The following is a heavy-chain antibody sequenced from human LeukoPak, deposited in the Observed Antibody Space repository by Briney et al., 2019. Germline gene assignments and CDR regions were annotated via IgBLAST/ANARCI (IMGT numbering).Heavy chain of an antibody. CDR3: AKDIGVGATSDAFDI. CDR1: GFTFDDYA. D-gene: IGHD1-26*01. CDR2: ISWNSGSI. J-gene: IGHJ3*02. Sequence: GGSLRLSCAASGFTFDDYAMHWVRQAPGKGLEWVSGISWNSGSIGYADSVKGRLTISRDNAKNSLYLQMNRLRAEDTALYYCAKDIGVGATSDAFDIWGQGTMVTVSS. V-gene: IGHV3-9*01.